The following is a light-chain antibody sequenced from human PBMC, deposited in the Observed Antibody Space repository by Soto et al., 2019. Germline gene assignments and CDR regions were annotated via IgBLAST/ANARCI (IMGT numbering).Light chain of an antibody. J-gene: IGKJ1*01. Sequence: EIVLTQSPGTLSLSPGERATLSCRASQSVSSSYLAWYQQKPGQAPRLLFYGASSRATGIPDRFSGSGSGTDFTLTISRLAPEDFAVYYCQQSGSSPGTFGQGTKVEIK. CDR3: QQSGSSPGT. CDR2: GAS. CDR1: QSVSSSY. V-gene: IGKV3-20*01.